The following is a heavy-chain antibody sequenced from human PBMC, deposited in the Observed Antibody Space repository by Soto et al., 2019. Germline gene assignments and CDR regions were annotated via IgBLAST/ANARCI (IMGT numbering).Heavy chain of an antibody. CDR3: TTDPGDYEDF. Sequence: GGSLRLSCAASGLTFTNAWMSWFRQAPGKGLEWIGHIKNKKDGGKTDHGAPVKGRFTISRDDSRNTLYLQMNSLRTEDTAMYYCTTDPGDYEDFWGQGTQVTVSS. J-gene: IGHJ4*02. D-gene: IGHD4-17*01. CDR2: IKNKKDGGKT. V-gene: IGHV3-15*01. CDR1: GLTFTNAW.